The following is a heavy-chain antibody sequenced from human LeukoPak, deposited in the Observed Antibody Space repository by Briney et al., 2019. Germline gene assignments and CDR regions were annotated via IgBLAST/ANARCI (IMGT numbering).Heavy chain of an antibody. CDR3: AREGTVRWFDP. J-gene: IGHJ5*02. CDR1: GYSIGSGYY. D-gene: IGHD1-14*01. Sequence: PSETLSLTCNVSGYSIGSGYYWSWIRQAPGKRLEWIGSIYHSGYTNYNPSLKSRVTISVDTSKNQFSLKLRSVTAADTAVYNCAREGTVRWFDPWGQGTPVTVSS. V-gene: IGHV4-38-2*02. CDR2: IYHSGYT.